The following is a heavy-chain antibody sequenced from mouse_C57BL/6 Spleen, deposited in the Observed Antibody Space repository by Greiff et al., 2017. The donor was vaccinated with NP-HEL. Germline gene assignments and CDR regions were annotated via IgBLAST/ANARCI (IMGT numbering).Heavy chain of an antibody. CDR3: ARDGNYDRFAY. V-gene: IGHV1-42*01. CDR2: INPSTGGT. J-gene: IGHJ3*01. Sequence: EVQLQQSGPELVKPGASVKISCKASGYSFTGYYMNWVKQSPEKSLEWIGEINPSTGGTTYNQKFKAKATLTVDKSSSTAYMQLKSLTSEDSAVYYCARDGNYDRFAYWGQGTLVTVSA. CDR1: GYSFTGYY. D-gene: IGHD2-1*01.